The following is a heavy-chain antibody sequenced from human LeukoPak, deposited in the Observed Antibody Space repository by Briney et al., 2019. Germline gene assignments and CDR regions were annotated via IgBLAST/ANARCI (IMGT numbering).Heavy chain of an antibody. CDR1: GYTFTSYG. V-gene: IGHV1-18*01. J-gene: IGHJ5*02. CDR2: ISAYNGNT. D-gene: IGHD6-19*01. CDR3: ARAREGIAVAGIIDWFDP. Sequence: ASVKVSCKASGYTFTSYGISWVRQAPGQGLEWMGWISAYNGNTNYAQKLQGRVTMTTETSTSTAYMELRSLRSGDTAVYYCARAREGIAVAGIIDWFDPWGQATLVTVSS.